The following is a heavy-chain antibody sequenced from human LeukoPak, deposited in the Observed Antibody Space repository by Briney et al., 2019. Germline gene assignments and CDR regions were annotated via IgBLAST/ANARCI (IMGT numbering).Heavy chain of an antibody. CDR1: RFPLNIYG. D-gene: IGHD3-16*02. J-gene: IGHJ6*02. CDR2: IWYDGSNK. Sequence: PGGSLRLSCAASRFPLNIYGIHCVRQAPGKGLEWVAVIWYDGSNKYYADSVKGRFTISRDNSKNTLYLQMGSLRAEDMAVYYCARGYYDYVWESYRPEPYSCYGMCVWGQGNTVTVSS. CDR3: ARGYYDYVWESYRPEPYSCYGMCV. V-gene: IGHV3-33*01.